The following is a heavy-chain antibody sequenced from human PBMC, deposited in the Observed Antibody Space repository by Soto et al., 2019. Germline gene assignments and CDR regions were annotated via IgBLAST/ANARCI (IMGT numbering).Heavy chain of an antibody. Sequence: QVQLQESGPGLVKPSQTLSLTCTFSGGSISNGRYYWSWIRQHPGKGLEWIGYISNSVSTYYNPSLKSRITISAYASKNQFSLKVSSVTAADTAVYYCARSSRSYFEYWGQGSLVNVSS. J-gene: IGHJ4*02. CDR1: GGSISNGRYY. CDR3: ARSSRSYFEY. V-gene: IGHV4-31*03. CDR2: ISNSVST.